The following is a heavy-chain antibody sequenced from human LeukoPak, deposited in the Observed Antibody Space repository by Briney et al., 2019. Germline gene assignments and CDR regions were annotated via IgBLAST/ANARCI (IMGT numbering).Heavy chain of an antibody. J-gene: IGHJ4*02. V-gene: IGHV3-21*01. D-gene: IGHD4-17*01. CDR3: PRIAVTYTFDY. Sequence: GGSLTLSCAASGFTFSSYWMSWVRQAPGKGLEWVSSISYSSSYIYYADSVKGRFTISRDNAKNSLYLQMNSLRAEDTAVYYCPRIAVTYTFDYWGQGTLVTVSS. CDR1: GFTFSSYW. CDR2: ISYSSSYI.